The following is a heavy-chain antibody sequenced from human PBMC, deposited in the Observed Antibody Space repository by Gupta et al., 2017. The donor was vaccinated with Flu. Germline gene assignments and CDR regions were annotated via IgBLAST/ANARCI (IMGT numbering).Heavy chain of an antibody. CDR3: ARGGGIAAAGTAYFDY. CDR1: GGSFSGYY. D-gene: IGHD6-13*01. Sequence: QVQLQQWGAGLLKPSETLSLTCAVYGGSFSGYYWRWIRQPPGKGLEWIGEINHSGSTNYNPSLKSRVTISVDTSKNQFSLKLSSVTAADTAVYYCARGGGIAAAGTAYFDYWGQGTLVTVSS. J-gene: IGHJ4*02. V-gene: IGHV4-34*01. CDR2: INHSGST.